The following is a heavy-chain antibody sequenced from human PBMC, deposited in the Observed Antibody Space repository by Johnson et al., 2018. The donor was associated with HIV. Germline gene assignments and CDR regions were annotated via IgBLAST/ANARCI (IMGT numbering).Heavy chain of an antibody. Sequence: EMQLVESGGGLVQPGRSLRLSCAASGFTFDDYAMHWVRQAPGKGLEWVGFIRSRAYGGTTDYAASVKGRFSISRDDSKSIAYLQMNSLKTEDTAVYYCTKMGELGDFDIWGQGTMVTVSS. CDR3: TKMGELGDFDI. D-gene: IGHD3-16*01. CDR1: GFTFDDYA. CDR2: IRSRAYGGTT. J-gene: IGHJ3*02. V-gene: IGHV3-49*04.